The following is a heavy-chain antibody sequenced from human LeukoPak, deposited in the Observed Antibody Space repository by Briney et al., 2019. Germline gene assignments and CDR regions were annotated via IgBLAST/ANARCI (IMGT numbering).Heavy chain of an antibody. Sequence: GGSLRLSCAASGFTFSSYSMNWVRQAPGEGLEWVSSISSSSSYIYYADSVKGRFTISRDKAKNSLYLQMASLRAEDTAVYCCARDIAAAGTGPGGYGIYDLGKGATVTGPS. V-gene: IGHV3-21*01. CDR1: GFTFSSYS. D-gene: IGHD6-13*01. CDR3: ARDIAAAGTGPGGYGIYD. CDR2: ISSSSSYI. J-gene: IGHJ6*04.